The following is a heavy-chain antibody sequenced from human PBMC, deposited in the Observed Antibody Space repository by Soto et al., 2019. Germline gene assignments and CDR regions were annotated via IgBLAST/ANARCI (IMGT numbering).Heavy chain of an antibody. V-gene: IGHV5-10-1*01. CDR3: ARHFGPYDGSGYYYVP. CDR2: IDPSDSYT. CDR1: GYSFTSYW. J-gene: IGHJ5*02. Sequence: PGESLKISCKGSGYSFTSYWISWVRQMPGKGLEWMGRIDPSDSYTNYSPSFQGHVTISADKSISTAYLQWSSLKASDTAMYYCARHFGPYDGSGYYYVPWGQGTLVTVSS. D-gene: IGHD3-22*01.